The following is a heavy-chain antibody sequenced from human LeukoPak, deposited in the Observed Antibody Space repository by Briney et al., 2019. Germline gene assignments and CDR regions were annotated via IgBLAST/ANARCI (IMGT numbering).Heavy chain of an antibody. CDR1: GFTFSSYS. V-gene: IGHV3-53*01. CDR3: ARCITIFGPCDY. J-gene: IGHJ4*02. Sequence: GGSLRLSCAASGFTFSSYSMSWVRQAPGKGLEWVSVIYSGGSTYYADSVKGRFTISRDNSKNTLYLQMNSLRAEDTAVYYCARCITIFGPCDYWGQGTLVTVSS. CDR2: IYSGGST. D-gene: IGHD3-3*01.